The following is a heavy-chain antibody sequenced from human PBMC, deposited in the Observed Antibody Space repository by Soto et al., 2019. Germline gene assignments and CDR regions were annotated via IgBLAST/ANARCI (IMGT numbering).Heavy chain of an antibody. D-gene: IGHD1-26*01. CDR1: GFTFSTYD. J-gene: IGHJ4*02. V-gene: IGHV3-30-3*01. CDR3: ARTLGPASNFYY. CDR2: ISYDGGNK. Sequence: PGGSLRLSCAASGFTFSTYDIHGGRQAPGKGLEWVAVISYDGGNKYYADSVKGRFTISRDNSKNTLYVQMNSLRPEDTAVYYCARTLGPASNFYYWGQGPLVTVSS.